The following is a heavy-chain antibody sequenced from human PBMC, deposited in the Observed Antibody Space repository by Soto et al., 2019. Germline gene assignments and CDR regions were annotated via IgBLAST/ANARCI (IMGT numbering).Heavy chain of an antibody. Sequence: QVQLVQSGAEVKKPGSSVKVSCKASGGTFGSYAISWVRQAPGQGLEWMGGIIPIPGTANYAQKFQGRVTIAADESTSTAYMELSSRRSEVTAVYYCAKSQGSSTSLEIYDYYYYGMDVWGQGTTVTVSS. CDR2: IIPIPGTA. D-gene: IGHD2-2*01. V-gene: IGHV1-69*19. CDR1: GGTFGSYA. CDR3: AKSQGSSTSLEIYDYYYYGMDV. J-gene: IGHJ6*02.